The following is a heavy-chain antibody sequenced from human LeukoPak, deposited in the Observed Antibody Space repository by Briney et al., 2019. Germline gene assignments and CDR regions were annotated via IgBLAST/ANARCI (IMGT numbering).Heavy chain of an antibody. V-gene: IGHV3-23*01. CDR2: ISGSGGST. D-gene: IGHD6-19*01. CDR3: ARGVRIAVAGYIDY. CDR1: GFTFSSYG. J-gene: IGHJ4*02. Sequence: GGSLRLSCAASGFTFSSYGMSWVRQAPGKGLEWVSAISGSGGSTYYADSVKGRFTTSRDNSKNTLYLQMNSLRAEDTAVYYCARGVRIAVAGYIDYWGQGTLVTVSS.